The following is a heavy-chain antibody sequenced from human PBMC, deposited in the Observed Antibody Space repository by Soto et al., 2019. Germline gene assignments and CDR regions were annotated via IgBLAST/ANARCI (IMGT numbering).Heavy chain of an antibody. Sequence: GGSLRLSCAASGFTFSNAWMSWVRQAPGKGLEWVGRIKSKTDGGTTDYAAPVKGSFTISRDDSKNTLYLQMNSLKTEDTAVYYCTTGGDIVLMVYATGYYMDVWGKGTTVTVSS. J-gene: IGHJ6*03. D-gene: IGHD2-8*01. CDR1: GFTFSNAW. V-gene: IGHV3-15*01. CDR2: IKSKTDGGTT. CDR3: TTGGDIVLMVYATGYYMDV.